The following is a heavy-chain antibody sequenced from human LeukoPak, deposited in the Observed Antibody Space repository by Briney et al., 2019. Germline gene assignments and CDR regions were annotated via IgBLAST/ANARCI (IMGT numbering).Heavy chain of an antibody. CDR1: GFTFSNFG. CDR2: ISSDGRNI. CDR3: AKDKGNRYFDY. D-gene: IGHD3-16*02. Sequence: GRSLRLSCAASGFTFSNFGMHWVRQAPGKGLEWVAVISSDGRNIYYADSVKGRFIISRDTSRNILFLQMNGLRADDTAIYYCAKDKGNRYFDYWGQGTLVTISS. J-gene: IGHJ4*02. V-gene: IGHV3-30*18.